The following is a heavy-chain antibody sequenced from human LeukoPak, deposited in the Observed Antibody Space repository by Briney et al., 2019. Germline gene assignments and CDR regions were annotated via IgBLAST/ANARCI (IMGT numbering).Heavy chain of an antibody. CDR1: GYTFTSYD. J-gene: IGHJ4*02. V-gene: IGHV1-8*01. Sequence: ASVKVSCKASGYTFTSYDINWVRQATGQGLEWMGWMNPNSGNTGYAQKFQGRVTMTRNTSISTAYMELSSLRSEDTAVYYCARDRNDILTGYYYFDYWGQGTLVTVSS. CDR3: ARDRNDILTGYYYFDY. CDR2: MNPNSGNT. D-gene: IGHD3-9*01.